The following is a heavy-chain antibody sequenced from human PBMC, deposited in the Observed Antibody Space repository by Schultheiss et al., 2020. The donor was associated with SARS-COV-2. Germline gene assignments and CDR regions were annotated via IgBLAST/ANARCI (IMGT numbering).Heavy chain of an antibody. D-gene: IGHD4-23*01. V-gene: IGHV3-21*01. CDR2: ISSSSSYI. CDR3: ARDLGYGGTNPPNYYGMDV. CDR1: GFTFSSYA. Sequence: GGSLRLSCAASGFTFSSYAMHWVRQAPGKGLEWVSSISSSSSYIYYTASVKGRFTISRDNAKNSLYLQMNSLRAEDTAVYYCARDLGYGGTNPPNYYGMDVWGQGTTVTVSS. J-gene: IGHJ6*02.